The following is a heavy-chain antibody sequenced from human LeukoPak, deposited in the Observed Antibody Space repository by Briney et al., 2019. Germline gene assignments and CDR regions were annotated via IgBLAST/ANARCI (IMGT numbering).Heavy chain of an antibody. J-gene: IGHJ5*02. Sequence: SETLSLTCTVSGYSISSGYYWCWIRHPPGKGLEWSGSIYHSGSTYYNPSLKSRVTISVDTSNNQFSLKLSSVTAADTAVYYCASACVPGFTIFGVVPGWCDPWRQGTLDSVP. CDR3: ASACVPGFTIFGVVPGWCDP. CDR2: IYHSGST. D-gene: IGHD3-3*01. CDR1: GYSISSGYY. V-gene: IGHV4-38-2*02.